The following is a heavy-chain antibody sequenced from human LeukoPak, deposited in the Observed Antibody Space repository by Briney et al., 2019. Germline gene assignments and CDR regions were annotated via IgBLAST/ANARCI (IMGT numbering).Heavy chain of an antibody. J-gene: IGHJ6*03. V-gene: IGHV3-74*01. CDR1: GFTFSSYW. Sequence: PGGSLRLSCAASGFTFSSYWMHWVRQAPGKGLVWVSRINSDGSSTSYADSVKGRFTISRDNAKNTLYLQMNSLRAEDTAVYYCARGLGYSGYDSYYYYMDVWGKGTTVTVSS. D-gene: IGHD5-12*01. CDR3: ARGLGYSGYDSYYYYMDV. CDR2: INSDGSST.